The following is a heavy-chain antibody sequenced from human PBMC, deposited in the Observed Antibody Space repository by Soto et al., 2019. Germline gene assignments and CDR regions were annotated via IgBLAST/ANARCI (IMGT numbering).Heavy chain of an antibody. V-gene: IGHV4-34*01. Sequence: AYQPLSLTCGVYRGSFRGYYWSWIRQPPGKGLEWIGEINHSGNTNYNPSLKSRVTISVDTSKNQFSLKLSSVTAADTAVYYCASSPVAATPWVFYWGQGTLVTVSS. CDR2: INHSGNT. CDR3: ASSPVAATPWVFY. J-gene: IGHJ4*02. CDR1: RGSFRGYY. D-gene: IGHD2-15*01.